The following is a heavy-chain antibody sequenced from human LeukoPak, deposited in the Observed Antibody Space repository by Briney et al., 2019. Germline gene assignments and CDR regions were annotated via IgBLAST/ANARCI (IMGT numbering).Heavy chain of an antibody. CDR3: VRVYSDN. V-gene: IGHV3-30-3*01. CDR2: ISYDGSNK. D-gene: IGHD2-21*01. CDR1: GFTFSSYA. Sequence: PGGSLRLSCAASGFTFSSYAMHWVRQAPGKGLEWVAVISYDGSNKYYADSVKGRFTISRDNSKNTLYLQMNSLRAEDTAVYYCVRVYSDNWGQGTLVTVSS. J-gene: IGHJ4*02.